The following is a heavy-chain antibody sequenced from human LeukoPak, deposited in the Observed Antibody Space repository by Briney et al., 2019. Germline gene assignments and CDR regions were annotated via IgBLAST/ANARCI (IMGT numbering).Heavy chain of an antibody. CDR1: GGSTSSSNW. J-gene: IGHJ4*02. D-gene: IGHD3-10*01. Sequence: SGTLSLTCAVSGGSTSSSNWWSWVRQPPGKGLEWIGEIYHSGSTNYNPSLKSRVTISVDKSKNQFSLKLSSVTAADTAVYYCARAVGRITMVRGPDYWGQGTLVTVSS. CDR3: ARAVGRITMVRGPDY. V-gene: IGHV4-4*02. CDR2: IYHSGST.